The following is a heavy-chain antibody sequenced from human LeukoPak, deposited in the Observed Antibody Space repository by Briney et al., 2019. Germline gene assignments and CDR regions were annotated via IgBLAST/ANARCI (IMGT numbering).Heavy chain of an antibody. Sequence: ASVKVSCKVSGYTLTELSMHWVRQAPGKGLEWMGGFDPEDGETIYAQKFQGRVTITADKSTSTAYMELSSLRSEDTAVYYCARPERIVSKYSSSWSDFDYWGQGTLVTVSS. J-gene: IGHJ4*02. CDR2: FDPEDGET. V-gene: IGHV1-24*01. CDR3: ARPERIVSKYSSSWSDFDY. CDR1: GYTLTELS. D-gene: IGHD6-13*01.